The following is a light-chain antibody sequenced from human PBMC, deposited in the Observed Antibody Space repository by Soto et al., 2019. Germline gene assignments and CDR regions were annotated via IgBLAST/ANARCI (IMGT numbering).Light chain of an antibody. CDR3: QQYGSSPPYT. CDR1: QSVSSSY. V-gene: IGKV3-20*01. J-gene: IGKJ2*01. CDR2: GAS. Sequence: EIVLTQSPGTLSLSPGERATLSCRASQSVSSSYLAWYQQKPGQAPRLLIYGASSRATGIPDRFSGSGSGTDFPLSISRLDPEDFAVYYCQQYGSSPPYTFGQGTKLEI.